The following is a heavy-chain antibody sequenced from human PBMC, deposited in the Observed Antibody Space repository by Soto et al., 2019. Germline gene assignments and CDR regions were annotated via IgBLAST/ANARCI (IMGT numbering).Heavy chain of an antibody. CDR3: ARGPYSSRAVTEFDP. V-gene: IGHV4-30-4*01. CDR2: IYYSGNT. D-gene: IGHD6-13*01. J-gene: IGHJ5*02. Sequence: QVQLQESGPGLVKPSQTLSLTCTVSGGSISSADYYWSWIRQPPGKGLEWIGYIYYSGNTYYNPSLKSRVTIALDTSQNQFSVRLSSVTAADTAVYYCARGPYSSRAVTEFDPWGQGTLVTVSS. CDR1: GGSISSADYY.